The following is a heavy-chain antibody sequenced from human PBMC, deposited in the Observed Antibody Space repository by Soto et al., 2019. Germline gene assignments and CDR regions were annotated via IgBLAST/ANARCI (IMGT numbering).Heavy chain of an antibody. Sequence: QVQLVESGGGVVQPGRSLRLSCAASGFTFSSYAMHWVRQAPGKGLEWVAVISYDGSNKYYADSVKGRFTISRDNSKNTLYRQMNSLRAEDTAVYYCARPYCSGGSCAYNSAGYYGMDVWGQGTTVTVSS. V-gene: IGHV3-30-3*01. CDR1: GFTFSSYA. CDR3: ARPYCSGGSCAYNSAGYYGMDV. CDR2: ISYDGSNK. J-gene: IGHJ6*02. D-gene: IGHD2-15*01.